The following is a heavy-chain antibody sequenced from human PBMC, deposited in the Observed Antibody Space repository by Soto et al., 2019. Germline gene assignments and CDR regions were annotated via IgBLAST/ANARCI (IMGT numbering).Heavy chain of an antibody. V-gene: IGHV4-31*03. CDR3: ARTIVVVPAHPFYSMDV. CDR1: GGSISSGGYY. Sequence: SETLSLTCTVSGGSISSGGYYWSWIRQHPGKGLEWIGYIYYSGSTYYKPSLKSRVTISVDTSKNQFSLKLSSVTAADTAVYYCARTIVVVPAHPFYSMDVWGQGTTVTVSS. D-gene: IGHD2-2*01. CDR2: IYYSGST. J-gene: IGHJ6*02.